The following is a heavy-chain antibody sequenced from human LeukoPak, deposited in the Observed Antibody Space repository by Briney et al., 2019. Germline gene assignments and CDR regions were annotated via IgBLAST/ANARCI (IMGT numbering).Heavy chain of an antibody. CDR2: INHSGTT. J-gene: IGHJ4*02. Sequence: SETLSLTCAVYRGSFSGYYWTWIRQSPGKGLEWIGEINHSGTTNYNPSLKSRATISIDTSKNQFSLKLSSVTAADMAVYYCARGPTIDYDILTGYYYFDYWGQGTLVTVSS. CDR3: ARGPTIDYDILTGYYYFDY. CDR1: RGSFSGYY. V-gene: IGHV4-34*01. D-gene: IGHD3-9*01.